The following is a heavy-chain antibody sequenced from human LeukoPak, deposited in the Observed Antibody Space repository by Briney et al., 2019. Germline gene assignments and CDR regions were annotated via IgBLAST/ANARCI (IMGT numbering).Heavy chain of an antibody. Sequence: GASVKVSCKASGYTFTGYYMHWVRQAPGQGLEWMGWINPNSGGTNYAQKFQGRVTMTRDTSISTAYMELSRLRSDDTAVYYCARSARRRLAGKTEYYFDDWGQGTLVTVSS. CDR3: ARSARRRLAGKTEYYFDD. CDR1: GYTFTGYY. V-gene: IGHV1-2*02. CDR2: INPNSGGT. J-gene: IGHJ4*02. D-gene: IGHD6-19*01.